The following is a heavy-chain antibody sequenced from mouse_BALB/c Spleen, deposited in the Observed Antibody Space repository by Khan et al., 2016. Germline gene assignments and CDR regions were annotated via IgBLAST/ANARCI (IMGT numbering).Heavy chain of an antibody. Sequence: EVQLQESGPGLVKPSQSLSLTCTVTGYSITSDYAWNWIRQFPGNRLEWMGYISYSGSTSYNPSPKSRIPFTRDPSKNQFFLQLNSVTSEDTATYYCARSDYGDKDAMDYWGQGTSVTVSS. CDR3: ARSDYGDKDAMDY. D-gene: IGHD1-1*01. V-gene: IGHV3-2*02. CDR1: GYSITSDYA. CDR2: ISYSGST. J-gene: IGHJ4*01.